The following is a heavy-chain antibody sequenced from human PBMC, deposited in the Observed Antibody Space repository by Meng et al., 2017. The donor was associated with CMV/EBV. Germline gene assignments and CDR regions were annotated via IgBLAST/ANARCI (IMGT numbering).Heavy chain of an antibody. V-gene: IGHV1-8*01. J-gene: IGHJ5*02. CDR2: MNPNSGNT. CDR1: GYTFTSYD. CDR3: ARGRPGIAARPGWFDP. Sequence: SVKVSCKASGYTFTSYDINWVRQATGQGLEWMGWMNPNSGNTGYAQKFQGRVTMTRNTSISTAYMELSSLRSEDTAVYYCARGRPGIAARPGWFDPWGQGTLVTVSS. D-gene: IGHD6-6*01.